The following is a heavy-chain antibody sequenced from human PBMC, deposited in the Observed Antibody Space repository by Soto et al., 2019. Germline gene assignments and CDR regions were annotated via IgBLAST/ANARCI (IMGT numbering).Heavy chain of an antibody. CDR3: AREIMTSWFDA. D-gene: IGHD2-2*01. CDR2: ILPIFGAA. J-gene: IGHJ5*02. CDR1: GGTFGTNA. V-gene: IGHV1-69*06. Sequence: QVQLVQSGAEVKKPGSAIKVSCKTFGGTFGTNAISWVRQAPGQGPEWMGGILPIFGAATYAQRFKGRLSITADRSTNTAYLELSELRSEDTATDYCAREIMTSWFDAWGQGTLVTVSS.